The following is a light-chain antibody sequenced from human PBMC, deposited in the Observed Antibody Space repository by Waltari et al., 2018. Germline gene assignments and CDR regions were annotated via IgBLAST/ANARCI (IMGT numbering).Light chain of an antibody. CDR2: AAS. V-gene: IGKV1-39*01. CDR1: QSISSY. Sequence: DIQMTQSPSSLSASVGDRVTITCRASQSISSYLNWYQQKPGKAPKLLIYAASSLQSGVPSSFSGSGSGTDFTLTISSLQPEDFATYYCQQSDTNPRTFGQGTRVETK. J-gene: IGKJ1*01. CDR3: QQSDTNPRT.